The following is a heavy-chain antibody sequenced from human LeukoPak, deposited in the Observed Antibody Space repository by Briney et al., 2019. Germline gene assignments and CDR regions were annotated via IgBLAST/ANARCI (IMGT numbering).Heavy chain of an antibody. D-gene: IGHD6-19*01. Sequence: GRSLRLSCAASGFTFSNSAMSWVRQAPGKGLESVSTLSGSGITTYYADSVKGRFTISRDNSKNTLYLQMNSLRAEDTAVYYCAKGIYSSGWSYFDYWGHGILVTVSS. V-gene: IGHV3-23*01. CDR3: AKGIYSSGWSYFDY. CDR1: GFTFSNSA. J-gene: IGHJ4*01. CDR2: LSGSGITT.